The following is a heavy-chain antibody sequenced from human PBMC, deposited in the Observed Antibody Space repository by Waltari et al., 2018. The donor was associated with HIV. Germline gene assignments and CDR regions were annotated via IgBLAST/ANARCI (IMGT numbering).Heavy chain of an antibody. CDR1: GFTYSSYA. V-gene: IGHV3-30*16. CDR2: ISNDGSKK. CDR3: ARDSHYYYDSRRRPEY. D-gene: IGHD3-22*01. J-gene: IGHJ4*02. Sequence: QVQLVESGGGVVQPGRSLRLSCAASGFTYSSYAMHWGRPAPGKGGGWVAVISNDGSKKYYAYSVKGRFIFSRDNSKNTLSLQRNSLRAEDTAVYLCARDSHYYYDSRRRPEYWGQGTLVTVSS.